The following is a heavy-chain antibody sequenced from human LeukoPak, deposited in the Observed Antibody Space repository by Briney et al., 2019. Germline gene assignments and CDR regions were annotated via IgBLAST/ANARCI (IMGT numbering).Heavy chain of an antibody. CDR1: GGSISSYY. V-gene: IGHV4-59*12. CDR2: IYYSGST. D-gene: IGHD3-16*02. J-gene: IGHJ4*02. Sequence: PSETLSLTCTVSGGSISSYYWSWIRQPPGKGLEWIGYIYYSGSTNYNPSLKSRVTISVDTSKNQFSLKLSSVTAADTAVYYCARRLRLGELSFRPWDYWGQGTLVTVSS. CDR3: ARRLRLGELSFRPWDY.